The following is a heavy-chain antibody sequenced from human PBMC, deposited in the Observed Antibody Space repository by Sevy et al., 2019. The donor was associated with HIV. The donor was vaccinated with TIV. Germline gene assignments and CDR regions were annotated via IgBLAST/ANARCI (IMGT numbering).Heavy chain of an antibody. Sequence: GGSLRLSCAASGFTFSNYYMNWVRPAPGKGLEWVSSFSSRSTYIYYADSVKGRFTISRDNAKNSLYLQMNSLSPDDTAIYFCARDVGCSTTTCLLYFDSWGQGTLVTVSS. CDR1: GFTFSNYY. D-gene: IGHD2-2*01. CDR2: FSSRSTYI. CDR3: ARDVGCSTTTCLLYFDS. V-gene: IGHV3-21*06. J-gene: IGHJ4*02.